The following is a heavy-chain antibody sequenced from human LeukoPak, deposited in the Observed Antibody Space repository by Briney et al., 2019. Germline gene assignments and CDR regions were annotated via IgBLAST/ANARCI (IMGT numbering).Heavy chain of an antibody. D-gene: IGHD3-22*01. V-gene: IGHV1-69*06. J-gene: IGHJ3*02. CDR1: GGTFSSYA. Sequence: GASVKVSCKASGGTFSSYAISWVRQAPGQGLEWMGGIIPIFGTANYAQKFQGRVTITADKSTSTAYMELSSLRSEDTAVYYCARDSTNYYYDSSGCYHRDAFGIWGQGTMVTVSS. CDR3: ARDSTNYYYDSSGCYHRDAFGI. CDR2: IIPIFGTA.